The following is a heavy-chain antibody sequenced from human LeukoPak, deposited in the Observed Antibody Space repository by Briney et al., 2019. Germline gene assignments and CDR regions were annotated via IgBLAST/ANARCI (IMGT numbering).Heavy chain of an antibody. CDR2: INSDGTST. Sequence: PGGSLRLSCAASGFTFSSLWMHWVRQGPGKGLVWVSRINSDGTSTNYADSVKDRFTISRDNSKNTLFLQMNSLRAEDTAVYYCAKDRSTRWYNWFDPWGQGTLVTVSS. J-gene: IGHJ5*02. V-gene: IGHV3-74*01. CDR3: AKDRSTRWYNWFDP. D-gene: IGHD6-13*01. CDR1: GFTFSSLW.